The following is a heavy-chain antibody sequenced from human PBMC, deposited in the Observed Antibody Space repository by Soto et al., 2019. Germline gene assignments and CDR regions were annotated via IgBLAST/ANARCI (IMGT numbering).Heavy chain of an antibody. CDR3: ARDECVSNSCYVPY. V-gene: IGHV1-18*01. D-gene: IGHD2-2*01. CDR2: ISTYNDDT. CDR1: GYTFTTYG. Sequence: ASVKVSCKASGYTFTTYGISWGRQAPGQGLEWMGWISTYNDDTKSAQKFQGRVTMTTDTSTSTAYMELRSLRADDTAVYYCARDECVSNSCYVPYWGQGTLVTVSS. J-gene: IGHJ4*02.